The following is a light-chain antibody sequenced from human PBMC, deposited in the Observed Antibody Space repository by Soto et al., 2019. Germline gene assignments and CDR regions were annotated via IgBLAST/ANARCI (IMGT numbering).Light chain of an antibody. V-gene: IGKV3-11*01. J-gene: IGKJ4*01. CDR3: QQRTNLPALT. CDR2: DAS. Sequence: EIVLTQSPATLYLSPGERATLSCRASQSINSYLAWYQQKPGQAPRLLIYDASNRATGIPARFSGSGSGTAFTLTISSLEPEDFAVYYCQQRTNLPALTFGGGTKVEIK. CDR1: QSINSY.